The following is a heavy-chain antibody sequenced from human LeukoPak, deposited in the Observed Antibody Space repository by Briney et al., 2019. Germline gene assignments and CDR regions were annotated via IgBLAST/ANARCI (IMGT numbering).Heavy chain of an antibody. D-gene: IGHD6-13*01. CDR3: AKLQVIAAAGTNRDDY. CDR1: GYTLTELS. J-gene: IGHJ4*02. V-gene: IGHV1-24*01. CDR2: FDPEDGET. Sequence: GASVKVSCKVSGYTLTELSMHWVRQAPGKGLEWMGGFDPEDGETIYAQKFQGRVTMTRDMSTSTVYMELSSLRSEDTAVYYCAKLQVIAAAGTNRDDYWGQGTLVTVSS.